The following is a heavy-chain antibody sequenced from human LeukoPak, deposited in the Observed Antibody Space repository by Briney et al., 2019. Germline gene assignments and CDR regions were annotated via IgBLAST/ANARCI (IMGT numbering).Heavy chain of an antibody. CDR1: GFTFSSYE. Sequence: GGSLRLSCAASGFTFSSYEMNWVRQAPGKGLEWISYISSSGTTIYYADSVKGRFTISRDNAENSLYLQMNSLRVEDTAVYYCARDGTPIYSSGWVYMDVWGEGTTVTISS. D-gene: IGHD6-25*01. V-gene: IGHV3-48*03. J-gene: IGHJ6*03. CDR2: ISSSGTTI. CDR3: ARDGTPIYSSGWVYMDV.